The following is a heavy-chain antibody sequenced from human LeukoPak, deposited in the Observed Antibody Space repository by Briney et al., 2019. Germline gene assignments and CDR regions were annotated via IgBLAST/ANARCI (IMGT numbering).Heavy chain of an antibody. J-gene: IGHJ4*02. CDR2: IIPIFGTA. Sequence: ASVKVSCKASGGTFSSYAISWVRQAPGQGLEWMGGIIPIFGTANYAQKFQGRVAITADESTSTAYMELSSLRSEDTAVYYCARDYYGSGSYYKPFDYWGQGTLVTVSS. V-gene: IGHV1-69*01. CDR3: ARDYYGSGSYYKPFDY. D-gene: IGHD3-10*01. CDR1: GGTFSSYA.